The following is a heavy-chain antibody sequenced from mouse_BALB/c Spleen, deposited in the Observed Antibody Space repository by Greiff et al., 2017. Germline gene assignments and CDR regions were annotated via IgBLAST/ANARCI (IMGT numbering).Heavy chain of an antibody. Sequence: EVQLQESGPGLVKPSQSLSLTCSVTGYSITSGYYWNWIRQFPGNKLEWMGYISYDGSNNYNPSLKNRISITRDTSKNQFFLKLNSVTTEDTATYYCAKTARDAWFAYWGQGTLVTVSA. CDR2: ISYDGSN. D-gene: IGHD3-2*01. V-gene: IGHV3-6*02. CDR1: GYSITSGYY. J-gene: IGHJ3*01. CDR3: AKTARDAWFAY.